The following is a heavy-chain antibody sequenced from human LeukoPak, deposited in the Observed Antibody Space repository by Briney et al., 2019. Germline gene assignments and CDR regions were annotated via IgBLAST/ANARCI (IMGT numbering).Heavy chain of an antibody. V-gene: IGHV3-30*01. D-gene: IGHD3-10*01. J-gene: IGHJ4*02. CDR2: ISYHGDIT. CDR3: ARDSTYYYDTGSSGPHYFDF. Sequence: GGSLRLSCAASGFTFSSYAMHWVRQAPGKGLEWVALISYHGDITYYADSVKGRFTLSRDNSKTTLFLQLNSLRAEDTAVYYCARDSTYYYDTGSSGPHYFDFWGQGTLVTVSS. CDR1: GFTFSSYA.